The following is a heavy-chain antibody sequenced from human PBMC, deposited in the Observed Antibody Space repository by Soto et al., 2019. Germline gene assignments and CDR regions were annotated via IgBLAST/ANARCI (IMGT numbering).Heavy chain of an antibody. J-gene: IGHJ4*02. Sequence: PSETLSLTCTVSGGSISSSSYYWGWIRQPPGKGLEWIGSIYYSGSTYYNPSLKSRVTISVDTSKNQFSLKLSSVTAADTAVYYCARALYGYNYSYGYWGQGTLVTVSS. CDR2: IYYSGST. CDR1: GGSISSSSYY. D-gene: IGHD5-12*01. CDR3: ARALYGYNYSYGY. V-gene: IGHV4-39*01.